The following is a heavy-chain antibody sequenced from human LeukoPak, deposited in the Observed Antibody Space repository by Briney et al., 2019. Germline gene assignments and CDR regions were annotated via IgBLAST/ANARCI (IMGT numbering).Heavy chain of an antibody. Sequence: PGGSLRLPCAASGFTFSSYWMSWVRQAPGKGLEWVANIKQDGNEKYYVDSVKGRFTISRDNAKNSLYLQMNSLRAEDTAVYYCARDPKRRDGYNYHWGQGTLVTVSS. CDR1: GFTFSSYW. CDR2: IKQDGNEK. CDR3: ARDPKRRDGYNYH. D-gene: IGHD5-24*01. V-gene: IGHV3-7*01. J-gene: IGHJ4*02.